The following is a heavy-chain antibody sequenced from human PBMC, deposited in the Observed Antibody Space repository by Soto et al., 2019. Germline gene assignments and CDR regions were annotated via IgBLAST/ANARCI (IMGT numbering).Heavy chain of an antibody. Sequence: ASVKVSCKASGYIFTSHGINCGRQAPGQGLEWMGCISTNNGKTNYEQTRQGRVTMTTDTSTNTVHMELRSLRSDDTAVYYCARDLLAVGGPRYCLDVWGTGTTVTVCS. V-gene: IGHV1-18*01. J-gene: IGHJ6*04. D-gene: IGHD3-3*01. CDR3: ARDLLAVGGPRYCLDV. CDR2: ISTNNGKT. CDR1: GYIFTSHG.